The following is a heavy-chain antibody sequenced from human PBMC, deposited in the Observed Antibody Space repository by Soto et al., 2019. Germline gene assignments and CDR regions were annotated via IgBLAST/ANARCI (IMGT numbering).Heavy chain of an antibody. Sequence: KTSETLSLTCAVYGGSFSGYYWSWIRQPPGKGLEWIGEINHSGSTNYNPSLKSRVTISVDTSKNQFSLKLSSVTAADTAVYYCASPSRFYYYYGMDVWGQGTTVTVS. CDR1: GGSFSGYY. J-gene: IGHJ6*02. CDR2: INHSGST. V-gene: IGHV4-34*01. D-gene: IGHD2-2*01. CDR3: ASPSRFYYYYGMDV.